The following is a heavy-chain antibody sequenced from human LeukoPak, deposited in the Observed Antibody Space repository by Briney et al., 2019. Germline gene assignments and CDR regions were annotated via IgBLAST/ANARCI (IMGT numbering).Heavy chain of an antibody. CDR3: AKDFQKDTLQYYFDY. CDR2: IFSGGST. V-gene: IGHV3-66*01. Sequence: PGGSLRLSCAVSGFIVSSNYMSWVRQAPGKGLEWVSVIFSGGSTYYADSVTGRFTISRDNSKNTLYLQMNSLRAEDTAVYYCAKDFQKDTLQYYFDYWGQGTLVTVSS. CDR1: GFIVSSNY. J-gene: IGHJ4*02. D-gene: IGHD4-11*01.